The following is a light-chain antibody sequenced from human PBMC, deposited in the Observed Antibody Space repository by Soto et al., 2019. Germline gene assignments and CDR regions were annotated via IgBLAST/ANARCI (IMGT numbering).Light chain of an antibody. J-gene: IGLJ3*02. CDR3: SSFTSGNTWV. V-gene: IGLV2-14*01. Sequence: QSVLTQPASVSGSPGQSITISCTGTSTDVGGYKYVSWYQQHPGTAPKLMIFEVNGRPSGVSDRFSGSKSGNTASLTISGLQADDEADYYCSSFTSGNTWVFGGGTKVTVL. CDR1: STDVGGYKY. CDR2: EVN.